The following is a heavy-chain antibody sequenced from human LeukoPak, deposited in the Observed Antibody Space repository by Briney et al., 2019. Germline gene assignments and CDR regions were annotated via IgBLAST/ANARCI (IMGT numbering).Heavy chain of an antibody. J-gene: IGHJ3*02. CDR2: IYTSGST. CDR1: NYPITSDYY. CDR3: ARASGIFGAIGAFDI. V-gene: IGHV4-38-2*01. Sequence: SETLSLTCAVSNYPITSDYYWVWIRQPPGQGLEWIGRIYTSGSTNYNPSLKSRVTMSVDTSKNQFSLKLSSVTAADTAVYYCARASGIFGAIGAFDIWGQGTMVTVSS. D-gene: IGHD3-3*01.